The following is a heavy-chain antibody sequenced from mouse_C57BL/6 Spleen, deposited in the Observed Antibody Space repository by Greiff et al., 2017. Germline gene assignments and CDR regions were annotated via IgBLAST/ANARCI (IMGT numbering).Heavy chain of an antibody. V-gene: IGHV1-63*01. D-gene: IGHD4-1*01. J-gene: IGHJ2*01. CDR3: ARLEGQTGTNYAMDY. Sequence: QVHVKQSGAELVRPGTSVKMSCTASGYTFTNYWIGWAKQRPGHGLEWIGDIYPGGGYTNYNEKFKGKATLTADKSSSTAYMQFSSLTSEDSAIYYCARLEGQTGTNYAMDYWGQGTTLTVSS. CDR2: IYPGGGYT. CDR1: GYTFTNYW.